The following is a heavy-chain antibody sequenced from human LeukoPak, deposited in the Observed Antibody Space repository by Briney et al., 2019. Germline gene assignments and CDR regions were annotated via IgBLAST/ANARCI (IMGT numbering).Heavy chain of an antibody. Sequence: ASVKVSCKASGYTFTSYYMHWVRQAPGQGLEWMGIINPSGGSTSYAQKFQGRVTMTRDVSTSTVYMELSSLRSEDTAVYYCARESSGWPFDYWGQGTLVTVSS. V-gene: IGHV1-46*01. D-gene: IGHD6-19*01. CDR2: INPSGGST. CDR3: ARESSGWPFDY. J-gene: IGHJ4*02. CDR1: GYTFTSYY.